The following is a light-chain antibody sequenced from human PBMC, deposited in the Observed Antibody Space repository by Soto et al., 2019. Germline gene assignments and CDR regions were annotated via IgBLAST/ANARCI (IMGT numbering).Light chain of an antibody. V-gene: IGLV4-69*01. Sequence: QPVLTQSPSASASLGASVKLTCTLSNGHNTNAIAWHQQRPEKGPRYLMKLNSDGSHSRGGGIPDRFSGSSSGAERYLTISGIQSEDEADYYCQTWDTGMVFGGGTKLTVL. CDR3: QTWDTGMV. J-gene: IGLJ2*01. CDR2: LNSDGSH. CDR1: NGHNTNA.